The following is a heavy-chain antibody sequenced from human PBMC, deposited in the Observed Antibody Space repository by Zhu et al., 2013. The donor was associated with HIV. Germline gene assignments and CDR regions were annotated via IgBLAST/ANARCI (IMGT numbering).Heavy chain of an antibody. CDR2: IYHSGST. V-gene: IGHV4-59*01. Sequence: QVQLQESGPGLVKASETLSLTCTVSGGSFRTYYWSWIRQPPGKGLEWIGYIYHSGSTNYNPSLKSRVTISVDTSKNQFSLKLSSVTAADTAVYYCARRRTVVTETYAFDIWGQRDNGHRLF. D-gene: IGHD2-15*01. J-gene: IGHJ3*02. CDR1: GGSFRTYY. CDR3: ARRRTVVTETYAFDI.